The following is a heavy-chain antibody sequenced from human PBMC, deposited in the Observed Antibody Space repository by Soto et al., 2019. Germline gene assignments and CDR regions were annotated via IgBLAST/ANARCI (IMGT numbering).Heavy chain of an antibody. V-gene: IGHV4-34*01. CDR2: INHTGSP. CDR3: ASQVGIPNNRVGVV. Sequence: QLQLQQWGAGLLKPSETLSLTCAVYGGPFNNYYWSWIRQSPTKGLEWIGEINHTGSPNYNPSLKCRVTISIDTSKKQISLKLSSVTAADTAVYYCASQVGIPNNRVGVVWGQGTLVTVSS. J-gene: IGHJ1*01. CDR1: GGPFNNYY. D-gene: IGHD2-21*01.